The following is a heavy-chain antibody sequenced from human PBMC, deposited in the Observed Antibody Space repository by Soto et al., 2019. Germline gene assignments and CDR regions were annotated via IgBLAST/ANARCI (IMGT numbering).Heavy chain of an antibody. V-gene: IGHV1-18*01. CDR3: ARDYAPVAGTHYYGMDV. Sequence: GASVKVSCKASGYTFTSYGISWVRQAPGQGLEWMGWISAYNGNTNYAQKLQGRVTMTRDTSTSTVYMELSSLRSEDTAVYYCARDYAPVAGTHYYGMDVWGQGTTVTVSS. D-gene: IGHD6-19*01. CDR2: ISAYNGNT. CDR1: GYTFTSYG. J-gene: IGHJ6*02.